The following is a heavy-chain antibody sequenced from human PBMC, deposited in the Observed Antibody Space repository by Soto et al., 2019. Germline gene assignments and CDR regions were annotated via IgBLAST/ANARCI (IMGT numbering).Heavy chain of an antibody. CDR2: ISAYNGDT. J-gene: IGHJ4*02. D-gene: IGHD2-15*01. Sequence: QVQLVQSGAEVKEPGASVKISCKASGYTFTSYGISWVRQAPGQGLEWMSWISAYNGDTNYAQKVQGRVTMTTDTSTSTAFMELRSLRFDDTAVYYCVRDPGGHIDFDYWGQGTLVTVSS. CDR3: VRDPGGHIDFDY. CDR1: GYTFTSYG. V-gene: IGHV1-18*01.